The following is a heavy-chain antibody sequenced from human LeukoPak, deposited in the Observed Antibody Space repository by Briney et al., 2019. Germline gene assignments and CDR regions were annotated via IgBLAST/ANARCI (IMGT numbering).Heavy chain of an antibody. CDR3: ARDSSGWYHWFDP. D-gene: IGHD6-19*01. CDR1: GGSIGSYY. Sequence: PSETLSLTCTVSGGSIGSYYWSWIRQPPGKGLEWIGYIYYSGSTNYNPSLKSRVTISVDTSKNQFSLKLSSVTAADTAVYYCARDSSGWYHWFDPWGQGTLVTVSS. V-gene: IGHV4-59*01. J-gene: IGHJ5*02. CDR2: IYYSGST.